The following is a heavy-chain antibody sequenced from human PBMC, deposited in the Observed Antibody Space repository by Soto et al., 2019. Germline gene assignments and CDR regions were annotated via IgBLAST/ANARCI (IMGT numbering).Heavy chain of an antibody. V-gene: IGHV3-30-3*01. CDR3: ARGCGYSYGHDAFYI. CDR2: ISYDGSNK. CDR1: GFTFSSHA. J-gene: IGHJ3*02. D-gene: IGHD5-18*01. Sequence: GGSLRLSCAPSGFTFSSHAMHWVRQAPGKGLEWVAFISYDGSNKYYGDSVKGRFTISRDNSKNTLSLQMNSLRTEDTAVYYCARGCGYSYGHDAFYIWDQGTLVTVSS.